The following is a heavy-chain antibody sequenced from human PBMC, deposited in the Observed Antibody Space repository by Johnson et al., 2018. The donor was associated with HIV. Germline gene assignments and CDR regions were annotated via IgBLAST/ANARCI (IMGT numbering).Heavy chain of an antibody. CDR2: ISYDGSHK. CDR1: GFTFSSYG. V-gene: IGHV3-30*03. CDR3: ARAGDYDAFDI. J-gene: IGHJ3*02. Sequence: QVQLVESGGGVVQPGRSLRHSCAASGFTFSSYGMHWVRQAPGKGLEWVALISYDGSHKYYADSVKGRFTISRDNSKNTLYLQMNSLRAEDTAVYYCARAGDYDAFDIWGQGTMVTVSS. D-gene: IGHD3-16*01.